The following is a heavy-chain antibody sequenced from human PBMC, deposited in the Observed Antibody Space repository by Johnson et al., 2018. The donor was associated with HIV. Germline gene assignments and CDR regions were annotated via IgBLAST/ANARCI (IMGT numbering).Heavy chain of an antibody. V-gene: IGHV3-30*01. CDR3: ARVTLVLDI. CDR1: PFPFPPKP. J-gene: IGHJ3*02. CDR2: ISCAGSNT. Sequence: QVQLVESFFFWVSPCCPLRLSCASAPFPFPPKPMPRLVHSPFTLLSFVAVISCAGSNTYYAESVKGRFTISRDNSKNTLYLQMNSLRAEDTAVYYCARVTLVLDIWGQRTMVTVSS. D-gene: IGHD4-23*01.